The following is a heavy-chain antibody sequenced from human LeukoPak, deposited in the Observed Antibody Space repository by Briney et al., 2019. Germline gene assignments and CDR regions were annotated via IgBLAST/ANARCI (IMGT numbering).Heavy chain of an antibody. CDR3: ARDQLTSGSDY. CDR1: GGSISSGSYY. Sequence: SETLSLTCTVSGGSISSGSYYWSWIRQPAGKGLEWIGRIYTSGSTNYNPSLKSRVTISVDTSKNQFSLKLSSVTAADTAVYYCARDQLTSGSDYWGQGTLVTVSS. CDR2: IYTSGST. D-gene: IGHD2-2*01. V-gene: IGHV4-61*02. J-gene: IGHJ4*02.